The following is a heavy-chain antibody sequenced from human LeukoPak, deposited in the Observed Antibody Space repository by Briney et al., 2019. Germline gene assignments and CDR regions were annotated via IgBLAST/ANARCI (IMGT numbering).Heavy chain of an antibody. J-gene: IGHJ4*02. CDR1: GYTFTSYG. Sequence: ASVKVSCKASGYTFTSYGISWVRQAPGQGLEWMGWISAYNGNTNYAQKFQGRVTMTTDTSTSTAYMELRSLRSDDTAVYYCARGDKTGDYYGVPRIWGQGTLVTVSS. D-gene: IGHD3-10*01. CDR3: ARGDKTGDYYGVPRI. V-gene: IGHV1-18*01. CDR2: ISAYNGNT.